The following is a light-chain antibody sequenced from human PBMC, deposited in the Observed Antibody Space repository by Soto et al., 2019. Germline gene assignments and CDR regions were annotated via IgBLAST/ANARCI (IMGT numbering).Light chain of an antibody. Sequence: QSALTQPASVSGSPEQSITLPCTGTSSDVDSYKFVSWYEQYPGKAPKLIVYEGSKRPSGVSHRFSGAKSGNRASLTISGLQAEDEADYYCCSYAGSSTLVFGGGTKLTVL. CDR3: CSYAGSSTLV. J-gene: IGLJ2*01. CDR2: EGS. V-gene: IGLV2-23*01. CDR1: SSDVDSYKF.